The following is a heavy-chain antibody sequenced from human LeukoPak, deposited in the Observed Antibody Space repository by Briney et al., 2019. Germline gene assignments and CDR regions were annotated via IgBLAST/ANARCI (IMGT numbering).Heavy chain of an antibody. CDR1: RFIISNYV. J-gene: IGHJ2*01. Sequence: PGGSLRLSCAASRFIISNYVMHWVRQAPGKGLEWVAVIAHDGSQTYYSDSVKGRFTISRDNSKNTLYLQMSSLRAEDTAVYFCAKDGGSNSYWYFDLWGRGTLVTVSS. CDR2: IAHDGSQT. D-gene: IGHD1-26*01. CDR3: AKDGGSNSYWYFDL. V-gene: IGHV3-30*04.